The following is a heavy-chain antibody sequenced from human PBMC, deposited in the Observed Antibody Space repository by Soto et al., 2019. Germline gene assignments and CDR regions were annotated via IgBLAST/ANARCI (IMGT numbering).Heavy chain of an antibody. CDR2: IYHSGST. D-gene: IGHD3-3*01. CDR1: GYSISSGYY. J-gene: IGHJ4*02. Sequence: KTSETLSLTCAVSGYSISSGYYWGWIRQPPGKGLEWIGSIYHSGSTYYNPSLKSRVTISVDTSKNQFSLKLSSVTAADTAVYYCARAYDFWSGYYIDWRQRTLVTVSS. V-gene: IGHV4-38-2*01. CDR3: ARAYDFWSGYYID.